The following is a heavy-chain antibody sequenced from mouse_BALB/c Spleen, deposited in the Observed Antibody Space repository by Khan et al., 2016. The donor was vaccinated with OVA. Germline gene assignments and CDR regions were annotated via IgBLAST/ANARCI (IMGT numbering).Heavy chain of an antibody. CDR3: ARNYRYDVYFDY. D-gene: IGHD2-14*01. V-gene: IGHV1S136*01. Sequence: EVQLQESGPELVKPGASVKMSCKASGYTFTSYVIHWVKQKPGQGLEWIGYIYPYNDDTKSNEKFKGKATLTSDKSSSTAYMELCSLTSEYSAVYCGARNYRYDVYFDYWGQGTTLTVSS. CDR2: IYPYNDDT. CDR1: GYTFTSYV. J-gene: IGHJ2*01.